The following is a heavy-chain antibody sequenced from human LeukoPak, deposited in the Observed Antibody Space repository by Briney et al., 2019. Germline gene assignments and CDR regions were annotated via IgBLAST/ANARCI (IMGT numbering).Heavy chain of an antibody. Sequence: PSETLSLTCAVYGGSFSGYYWSWIRQPPGKGLEWIGEINHSGSTNYNPSLKSRVTISVDTSKNQFSLKLSSVTAADTAVYYCARGGYSYGLRWGQGTLSPSPQ. CDR2: INHSGST. CDR3: ARGGYSYGLR. CDR1: GGSFSGYY. D-gene: IGHD5-18*01. V-gene: IGHV4-34*01. J-gene: IGHJ4*02.